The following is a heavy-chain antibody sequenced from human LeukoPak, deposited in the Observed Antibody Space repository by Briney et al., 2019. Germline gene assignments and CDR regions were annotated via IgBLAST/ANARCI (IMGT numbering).Heavy chain of an antibody. CDR1: GYTLTELS. CDR2: FDPEDGET. D-gene: IGHD2-2*01. CDR3: ATDRQLSGQFDY. Sequence: GASVKVSCTVSGYTLTELSMHWVRQAPGNGLEWMGGFDPEDGETIYAQKFQGRVTMTEDTSTDTAYMELSSLRSEDTAVYYCATDRQLSGQFDYWGQGTLVTVSS. J-gene: IGHJ4*02. V-gene: IGHV1-24*01.